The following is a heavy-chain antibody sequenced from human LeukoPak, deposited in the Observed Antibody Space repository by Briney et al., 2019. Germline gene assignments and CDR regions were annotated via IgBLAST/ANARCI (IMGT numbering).Heavy chain of an antibody. J-gene: IGHJ4*02. CDR3: ARGSYYYDSSGYYGGFDY. D-gene: IGHD3-22*01. Sequence: ASVKVSCKASGYTFTDYYMHWVRQAPGQGLEWMGWINPNGGGTNYAQKFQGRVTMTRDTSISTAYMELSRLRSDDTAVYYCARGSYYYDSSGYYGGFDYWGQGTLVTVSS. CDR2: INPNGGGT. CDR1: GYTFTDYY. V-gene: IGHV1-2*02.